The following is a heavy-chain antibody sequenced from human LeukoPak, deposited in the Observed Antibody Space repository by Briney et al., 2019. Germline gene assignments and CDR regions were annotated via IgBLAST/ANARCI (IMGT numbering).Heavy chain of an antibody. J-gene: IGHJ6*03. Sequence: GGSLRLSCAASGFTFSSYWMSWVRQAPGKGLEWVANIKQDGSEKHYVDSVKGRFTISRDNAKNSLYLQMNSPRAEDTAVYYCARGAVGCSSTSCSNYYYYYMDVWGKGTTVTVSS. D-gene: IGHD2-2*01. CDR3: ARGAVGCSSTSCSNYYYYYMDV. CDR1: GFTFSSYW. CDR2: IKQDGSEK. V-gene: IGHV3-7*01.